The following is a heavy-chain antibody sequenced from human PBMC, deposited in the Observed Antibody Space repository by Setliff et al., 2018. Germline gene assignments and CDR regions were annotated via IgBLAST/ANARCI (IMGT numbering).Heavy chain of an antibody. J-gene: IGHJ5*02. Sequence: SETLSLTCAVYGGSFSGYYWSWIRQPPGKGLEWIGEINHSGGTNYNPSLKSRVTISVDTSKNQFSLKLSSVTAADTAVYYCARGSNSIFYWFDPWGQGTLVTVSS. D-gene: IGHD4-4*01. CDR1: GGSFSGYY. CDR3: ARGSNSIFYWFDP. V-gene: IGHV4-34*01. CDR2: INHSGGT.